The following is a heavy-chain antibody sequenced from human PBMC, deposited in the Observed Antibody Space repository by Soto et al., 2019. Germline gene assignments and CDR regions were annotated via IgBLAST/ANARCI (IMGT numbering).Heavy chain of an antibody. CDR1: GGSISSGDYY. Sequence: SETLSLTCTVSGGSISSGDYYWSWIRQPPGKGLEWIGYIYYSGSTYYNPSLKSRVTISVDTSKNQLSLKLSSVTAADTAVYYCARGILYVQGFGNWFDPWGQGTLVTVSS. CDR3: ARGILYVQGFGNWFDP. CDR2: IYYSGST. D-gene: IGHD3-16*01. V-gene: IGHV4-30-4*01. J-gene: IGHJ5*02.